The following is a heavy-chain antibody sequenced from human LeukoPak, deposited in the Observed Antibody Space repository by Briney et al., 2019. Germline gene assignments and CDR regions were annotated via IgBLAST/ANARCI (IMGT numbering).Heavy chain of an antibody. CDR3: ARVGYSGYDDRGSFDY. D-gene: IGHD5-12*01. Sequence: SETLSLTCAVSGGSFSGYYWSWIRQPPGKGLEWIGQINHSERTKYNPSLKSRVTISVATSKNQFSLILRSVTAADTAVYYCARVGYSGYDDRGSFDYWGQGTLVTVSS. CDR2: INHSERT. V-gene: IGHV4-34*01. CDR1: GGSFSGYY. J-gene: IGHJ4*02.